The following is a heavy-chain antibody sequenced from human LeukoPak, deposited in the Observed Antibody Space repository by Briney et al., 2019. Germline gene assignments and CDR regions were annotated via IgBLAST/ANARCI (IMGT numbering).Heavy chain of an antibody. J-gene: IGHJ4*02. CDR1: GFTFSSYG. CDR2: ISYDGTNK. V-gene: IGHV3-30*03. CDR3: AREGCGGDCYNLYYFDY. Sequence: GGSLRLSCAASGFTFSSYGMHWVRQAPGKGLEWVAVISYDGTNKYYADSVKGRFTISRDNSKNTLYLQMNSLRAEDTAVYYCAREGCGGDCYNLYYFDYWGQGTLVTVSS. D-gene: IGHD2-21*02.